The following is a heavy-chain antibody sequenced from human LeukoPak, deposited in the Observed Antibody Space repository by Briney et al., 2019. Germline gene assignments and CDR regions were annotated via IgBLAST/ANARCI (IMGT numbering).Heavy chain of an antibody. CDR2: IIPIFGTA. J-gene: IGHJ4*02. CDR1: GGTFSSYA. V-gene: IGHV1-69*05. CDR3: ARVYLSNGRSSGWYFDY. D-gene: IGHD6-19*01. Sequence: SVRVSCKASGGTFSSYAISWVRQAPGQGLEWMGGIIPIFGTANYAQKFQGRVTISTDESTSTAYMELSSLRSEDTAVYYCARVYLSNGRSSGWYFDYWGQGTLVTVSS.